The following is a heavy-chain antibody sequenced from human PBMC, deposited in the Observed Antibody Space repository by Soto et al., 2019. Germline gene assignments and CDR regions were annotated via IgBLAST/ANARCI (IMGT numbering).Heavy chain of an antibody. CDR2: IIPILGIA. Sequence: QVQLVQSGAEVKKPGSSVKVSCKASGGTFSSYTISWVRQAPGQGPEWMGRIIPILGIANYAQQFQGRVTITPAKSTSIAYVELSSLRSEDPAVYYCARARRSGRSWGQGTLVTVSS. D-gene: IGHD1-26*01. CDR3: ARARRSGRS. V-gene: IGHV1-69*02. J-gene: IGHJ5*02. CDR1: GGTFSSYT.